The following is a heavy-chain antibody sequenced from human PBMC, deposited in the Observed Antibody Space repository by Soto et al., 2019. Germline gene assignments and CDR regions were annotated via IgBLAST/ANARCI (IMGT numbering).Heavy chain of an antibody. D-gene: IGHD3-9*01. CDR3: ARDHRPLRSCDWSLGYHSGMDV. Sequence: QVQLVQSGAEVKKPGSSVKVSCTASGGTFSSYIIDWVRQAPGQGLEYMGKIIPILGVANYTQTFQGRVTFTADKSTTTAYMELLSLKSEDTAAYPCARDHRPLRSCDWSLGYHSGMDVWGQGTTVTVSS. CDR2: IIPILGVA. CDR1: GGTFSSYI. J-gene: IGHJ6*02. V-gene: IGHV1-69*08.